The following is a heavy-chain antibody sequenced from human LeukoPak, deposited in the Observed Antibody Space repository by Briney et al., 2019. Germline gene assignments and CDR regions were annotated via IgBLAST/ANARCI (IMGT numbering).Heavy chain of an antibody. CDR3: ARDQSSGWYFSFDY. Sequence: GGSLRLSCAASGFTVSSNYMSWVRQAPGKGLEWVSVIYSGGTTYYADSVKGRFTISRDSSKNTLYLQMNSLRAEDTAVYYCARDQSSGWYFSFDYWGQGTLVTVSS. D-gene: IGHD6-19*01. V-gene: IGHV3-53*01. CDR2: IYSGGTT. J-gene: IGHJ4*02. CDR1: GFTVSSNY.